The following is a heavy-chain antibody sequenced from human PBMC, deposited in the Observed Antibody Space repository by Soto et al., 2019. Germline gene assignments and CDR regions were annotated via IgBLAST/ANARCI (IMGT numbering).Heavy chain of an antibody. CDR3: ARGRLLWFGIRGVNGMDV. CDR2: INHSGST. D-gene: IGHD3-10*01. CDR1: GGSFSGYY. Sequence: NHSETLSLRCAVYGGSFSGYYWSWIRQPPGKGLEWIGEINHSGSTNYNPSLKSRVTISVDTSKNQFSLKLSSVTAADTAVYYCARGRLLWFGIRGVNGMDVWGQGTTVTVSS. V-gene: IGHV4-34*01. J-gene: IGHJ6*02.